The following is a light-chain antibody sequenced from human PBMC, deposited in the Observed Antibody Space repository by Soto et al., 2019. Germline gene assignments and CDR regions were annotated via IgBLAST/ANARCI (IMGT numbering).Light chain of an antibody. V-gene: IGLV1-51*02. CDR2: ENI. J-gene: IGLJ3*02. CDR3: GTWERSASAWV. Sequence: QSVLTQPPSVSAAPGQMVTISCSGSSSNIGNNYVYWYQQLPGTAPKLLIYENIKRPSGIPDRFSGSKSGTSATLGITGLQTGDEADYYCGTWERSASAWVFGGGTKLTVL. CDR1: SSNIGNNY.